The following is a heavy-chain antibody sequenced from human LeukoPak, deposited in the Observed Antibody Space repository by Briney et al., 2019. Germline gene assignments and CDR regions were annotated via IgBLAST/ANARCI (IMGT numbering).Heavy chain of an antibody. D-gene: IGHD3-22*01. Sequence: ASVKVSCKASGYTFTGYSIHWVRQAPGQGLEWMGWINLKSGGTNYAQKVQGRVTMTRETSISTAYMELSRLRSEDTAVYYCAREDSTGYSSLDYWGQGTLVTVSS. J-gene: IGHJ4*02. V-gene: IGHV1-2*02. CDR3: AREDSTGYSSLDY. CDR1: GYTFTGYS. CDR2: INLKSGGT.